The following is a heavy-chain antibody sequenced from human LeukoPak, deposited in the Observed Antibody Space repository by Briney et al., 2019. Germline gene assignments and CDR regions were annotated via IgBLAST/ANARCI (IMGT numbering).Heavy chain of an antibody. CDR3: TKKTGEY. CDR1: GFTFSNYW. V-gene: IGHV3-7*03. J-gene: IGHJ4*02. Sequence: GGSLRLSCAASGFTFSNYWMTWVRQAPGKGLEWVTNIKQDGSERYYVDSVKGRFTISRDNAKNSLYLQMNSLRVEDTAVYYCTKKTGEYWGQGTLVTVSA. CDR2: IKQDGSER.